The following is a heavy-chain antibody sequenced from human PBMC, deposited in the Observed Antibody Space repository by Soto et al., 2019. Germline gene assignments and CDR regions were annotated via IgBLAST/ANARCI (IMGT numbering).Heavy chain of an antibody. CDR1: GGTFSSYA. V-gene: IGHV1-69*01. CDR3: AKNTAMAGGYYGMDL. CDR2: IIPMFGTA. J-gene: IGHJ6*02. Sequence: QVQLVQSGAEVKKPGSSVKVSCKASGGTFSSYAISWVRQAPGQGLEWMGGIIPMFGTANNAQKLQSRVTITADESTSTAYMELSSLRSEDTAVYYCAKNTAMAGGYYGMDLWGQGTTVTVSS. D-gene: IGHD5-18*01.